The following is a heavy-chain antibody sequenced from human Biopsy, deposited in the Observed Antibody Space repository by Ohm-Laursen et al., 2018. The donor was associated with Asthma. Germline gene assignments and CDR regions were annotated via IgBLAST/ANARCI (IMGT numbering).Heavy chain of an antibody. D-gene: IGHD3-16*01. CDR2: IDPNSGGT. J-gene: IGHJ2*01. CDR1: GYPFTDYY. Sequence: ATVKVSCKASGYPFTDYYVHWVRQAPGQGLEWMGRIDPNSGGTNYAQKFLGRVTMTRDTSVNTAFMVLSRLRSDDTAVYYCARIKIRIGAGTDRYFDLWGRGTLVTVSS. V-gene: IGHV1-2*06. CDR3: ARIKIRIGAGTDRYFDL.